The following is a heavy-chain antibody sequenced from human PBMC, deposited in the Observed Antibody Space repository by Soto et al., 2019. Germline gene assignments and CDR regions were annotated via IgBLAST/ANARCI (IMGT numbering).Heavy chain of an antibody. CDR3: ARDRRYSGYDTTVTNGRYYYGMDV. Sequence: SETLSLTCTVSGGSFKSGSYSWSWIRQPPGKGLEWIGYVYHTGRTSYNPSLKSRVTISVDTSKNQFSLKLSSVTAADTAVYYCARDRRYSGYDTTVTNGRYYYGMDVWGQGTTVTVSS. J-gene: IGHJ6*02. D-gene: IGHD5-12*01. CDR2: VYHTGRT. V-gene: IGHV4-61*01. CDR1: GGSFKSGSYS.